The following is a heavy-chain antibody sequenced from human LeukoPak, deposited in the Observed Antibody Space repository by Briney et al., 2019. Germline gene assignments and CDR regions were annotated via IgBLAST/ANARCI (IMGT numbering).Heavy chain of an antibody. CDR1: GGTFSSYA. D-gene: IGHD6-13*01. J-gene: IGHJ4*02. Sequence: SVKVSCKASGGTFSSYAISWVRQAPGQGLEWMGGIIPIFGTANYAQKFQGRVTMTTDTSTSTAYMELRSLRSDDTAVYYCALAAAGTWGIFDYWGQGTLVTVSS. V-gene: IGHV1-69*05. CDR2: IIPIFGTA. CDR3: ALAAAGTWGIFDY.